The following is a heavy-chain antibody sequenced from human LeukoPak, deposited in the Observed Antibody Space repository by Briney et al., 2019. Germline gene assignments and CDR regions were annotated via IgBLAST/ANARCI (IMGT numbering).Heavy chain of an antibody. CDR1: GFTFTRYT. CDR3: AKELTTERTPGVDS. CDR2: IGSSSTFI. Sequence: PGGSLRLSCAASGFTFTRYTMNWVRQAPGKGLEWVSSIGSSSTFIYYADSVKGRFTISRDNAKNSLFLQMNSLRAEDTAVYFCAKELTTERTPGVDSWGQGTLVTVSS. J-gene: IGHJ4*02. D-gene: IGHD4-17*01. V-gene: IGHV3-21*04.